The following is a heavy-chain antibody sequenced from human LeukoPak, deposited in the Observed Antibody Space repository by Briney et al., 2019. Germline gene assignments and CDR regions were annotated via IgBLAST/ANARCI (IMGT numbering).Heavy chain of an antibody. CDR1: GGSFSGYY. Sequence: SETLSLTCAVYGGSFSGYYWSWIRQPPGKGLEWIGEINYSGSTNYNPSLKSRVTISVDTSKTQFSLKLSSVTAADTAVYYCAREAGSKWFDPWGQGTLVTVSS. D-gene: IGHD6-19*01. J-gene: IGHJ5*02. V-gene: IGHV4-34*01. CDR2: INYSGST. CDR3: AREAGSKWFDP.